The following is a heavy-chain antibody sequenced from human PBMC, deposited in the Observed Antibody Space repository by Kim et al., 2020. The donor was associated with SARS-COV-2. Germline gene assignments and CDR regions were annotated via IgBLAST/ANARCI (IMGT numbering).Heavy chain of an antibody. CDR2: ISARDGNT. D-gene: IGHD4-17*01. CDR3: ARGTYGDVSFDY. V-gene: IGHV1-18*01. CDR1: GYTFTSYG. Sequence: ASVKVSCKACGYTFTSYGFSWVRQAPGQGLEWLGWISARDGNTKYGQKVQGRVIMTTDTSTNIAYLELWSLRSDDTAIYYCARGTYGDVSFDYWGQGTLVTVSS. J-gene: IGHJ4*02.